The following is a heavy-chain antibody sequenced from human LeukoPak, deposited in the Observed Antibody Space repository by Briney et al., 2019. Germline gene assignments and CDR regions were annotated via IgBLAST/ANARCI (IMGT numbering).Heavy chain of an antibody. Sequence: GGSLRLSCAASGFSFSSYAMHWVRQAPGKGLEWVAVISYDGSNKYYADSVKGRFTISRDNSKNTLYLQMNSLRAEDTAVYCCAREEVGSGNYYYGMDVWGQGTTVTVSS. CDR1: GFSFSSYA. D-gene: IGHD3-10*01. J-gene: IGHJ6*02. V-gene: IGHV3-30-3*01. CDR3: AREEVGSGNYYYGMDV. CDR2: ISYDGSNK.